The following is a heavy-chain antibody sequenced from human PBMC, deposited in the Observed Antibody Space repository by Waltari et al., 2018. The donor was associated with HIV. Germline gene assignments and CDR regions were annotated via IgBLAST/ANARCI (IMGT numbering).Heavy chain of an antibody. CDR1: GGSISSHY. CDR3: ARGAGELQGRAFDY. CDR2: IYPSGST. D-gene: IGHD1-7*01. Sequence: QVQLQESGPGLGKHSETLSPTCRFPGGSISSHYWIWTRQPAGKGPEWIGRIYPSGSTNYSPSLKSRVTLSVDTSKNQFSLKLMSVIAADTAMYYCARGAGELQGRAFDYWGQGTLVTVSS. J-gene: IGHJ4*02. V-gene: IGHV4-4*07.